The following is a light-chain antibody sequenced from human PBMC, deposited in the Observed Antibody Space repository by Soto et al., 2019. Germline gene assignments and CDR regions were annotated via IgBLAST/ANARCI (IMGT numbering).Light chain of an antibody. V-gene: IGLV2-14*01. J-gene: IGLJ1*01. CDR1: SSDVGGYNY. Sequence: QSALTQPASVSGSPGQSITISCTGTSSDVGGYNYVSWYQQHPGKAPKLMIYEVSNRPSGVSNRFSGSKSGNTASLTISGLQAEDEADYYCSSYTSSSTGVFGTGTKVTAL. CDR2: EVS. CDR3: SSYTSSSTGV.